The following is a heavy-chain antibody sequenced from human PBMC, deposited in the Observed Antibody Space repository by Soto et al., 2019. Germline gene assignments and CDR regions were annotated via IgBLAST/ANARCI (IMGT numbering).Heavy chain of an antibody. J-gene: IGHJ4*02. CDR2: ISYDGSNK. V-gene: IGHV3-30-3*01. Sequence: SLRLSCAASGFTFSSYAMHWVRQAPGKGLEWVAVISYDGSNKYYADSVKGRFTISRDNSKNTLYLQMNSLRAEDTAVYYCARDSEGFVDTGIGIDYWGQGTLVTVS. CDR1: GFTFSSYA. D-gene: IGHD5-18*01. CDR3: ARDSEGFVDTGIGIDY.